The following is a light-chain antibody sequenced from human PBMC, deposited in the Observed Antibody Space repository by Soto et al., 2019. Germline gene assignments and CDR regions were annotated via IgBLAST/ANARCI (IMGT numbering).Light chain of an antibody. CDR2: GAS. CDR3: QQYGSSPT. V-gene: IGKV3-20*01. Sequence: EIVLTQSPGTLSLSPGEGGTLSCRASQSVTSNYIAWYQQKPGQAPRLLILGASSRATGIPDRFSRSGSGTDFTLTISRLDPEDFAVYYCQQYGSSPTFGPGTKVDIK. J-gene: IGKJ3*01. CDR1: QSVTSNY.